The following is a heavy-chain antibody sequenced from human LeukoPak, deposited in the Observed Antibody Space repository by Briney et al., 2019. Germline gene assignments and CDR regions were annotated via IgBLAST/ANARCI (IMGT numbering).Heavy chain of an antibody. V-gene: IGHV3-53*01. CDR3: AREGSYYYDSSGYYPLRGTFDY. CDR1: GFTVSSNY. D-gene: IGHD3-22*01. J-gene: IGHJ4*02. CDR2: IYSGGST. Sequence: GGSLRLSCAASGFTVSSNYMSWVRQAPGKGLEWVSVIYSGGSTYYADSVKGRFTISRDNSKNTLYLQMNSLRAEDTAVYYCAREGSYYYDSSGYYPLRGTFDYWGQGTLVTVSS.